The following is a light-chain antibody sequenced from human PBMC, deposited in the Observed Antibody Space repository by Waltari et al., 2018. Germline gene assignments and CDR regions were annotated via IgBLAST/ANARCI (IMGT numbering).Light chain of an antibody. V-gene: IGLV3-21*03. CDR2: DDS. CDR1: NIGSKS. Sequence: SYVLTQPPSVSVAPGKTARITCGGKNIGSKSVHWYQQKPGQAPVLVVYDDSDRPTXXXXXXXXXXXGNTATLXXSRVXAGDEADYYCQVWDSSSDHVVFGGGTKLTVL. J-gene: IGLJ2*01. CDR3: QVWDSSSDHVV.